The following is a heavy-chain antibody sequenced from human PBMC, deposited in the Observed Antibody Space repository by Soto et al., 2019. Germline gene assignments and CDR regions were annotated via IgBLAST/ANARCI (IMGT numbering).Heavy chain of an antibody. V-gene: IGHV4-31*03. CDR2: IFSGGSI. CDR3: ARVPVEKGPSSPENYFDY. J-gene: IGHJ4*02. Sequence: LSLTCTVSGGSISSGGYYWSWIRQHPGKGLDCFGYIFSGGSIYYYPFLKSRVTISVDTFKNHFSLKLSFVIAADTAVYYCARVPVEKGPSSPENYFDYWGQGTLVTVSS. CDR1: GGSISSGGYY.